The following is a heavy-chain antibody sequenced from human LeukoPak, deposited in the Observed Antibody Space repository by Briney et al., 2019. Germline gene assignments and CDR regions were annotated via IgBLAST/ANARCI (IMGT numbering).Heavy chain of an antibody. CDR2: ITASGGST. J-gene: IGHJ4*02. D-gene: IGHD2/OR15-2a*01. CDR1: GFTFSSYA. CDR3: SKRAPGPTYYFEY. Sequence: GGSLRLSCAASGFTFSSYAMSWVRQAPGKGLEWVSTITASGGSTYYADSVKGRLTISRDNSKNTLYLQMNSLRAEDAALYYCSKRAPGPTYYFEYWGQGTLVTVSS. V-gene: IGHV3-23*01.